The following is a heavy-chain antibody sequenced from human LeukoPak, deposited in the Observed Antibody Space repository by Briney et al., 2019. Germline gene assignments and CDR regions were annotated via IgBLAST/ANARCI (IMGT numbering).Heavy chain of an antibody. Sequence: ASVKVSCKASGYTFANYYMHWVRQAPGQGLEWMGGIIPIFGTANYAQKFQGRVTITADESTSTAYMELSSLRSEDTAVYYCARPNRAYYYDSSGYYGLRDAFDIWGQGTMVTVSS. CDR1: GYTFANYY. CDR3: ARPNRAYYYDSSGYYGLRDAFDI. D-gene: IGHD3-22*01. V-gene: IGHV1-69*13. CDR2: IIPIFGTA. J-gene: IGHJ3*02.